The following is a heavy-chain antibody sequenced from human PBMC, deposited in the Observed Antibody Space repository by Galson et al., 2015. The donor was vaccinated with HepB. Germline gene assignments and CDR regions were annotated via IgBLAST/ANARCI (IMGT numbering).Heavy chain of an antibody. Sequence: SETLSLTCAVYGGSFSGYYWSWIRQPPGKGLEWIGEINHSGSTNYNPSLKSRVTISVDTSKNQFSLKLSSVTAADTAVYYCARAVLRFLEWFFSPGYYYYGMDVWGQGTTVTVSS. V-gene: IGHV4-34*01. CDR3: ARAVLRFLEWFFSPGYYYYGMDV. CDR2: INHSGST. J-gene: IGHJ6*02. D-gene: IGHD3-3*01. CDR1: GGSFSGYY.